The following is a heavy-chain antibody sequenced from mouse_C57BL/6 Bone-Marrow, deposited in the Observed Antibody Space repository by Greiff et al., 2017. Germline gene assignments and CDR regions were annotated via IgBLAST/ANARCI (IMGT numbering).Heavy chain of an antibody. J-gene: IGHJ1*03. D-gene: IGHD1-1*01. V-gene: IGHV5-16*01. Sequence: EVKVEEPEGGLVLPGSSMKLSCTASGFTFSDYYMAWVRQVPEKGLEWVENINYDGSSTYYLESLKSRFIISSDNAKNLLYLPMSSLKSDATATYYGARDAGVYNYASRYTDVWGTGTTVTVSS. CDR2: INYDGSST. CDR1: GFTFSDYY. CDR3: ARDAGVYNYASRYTDV.